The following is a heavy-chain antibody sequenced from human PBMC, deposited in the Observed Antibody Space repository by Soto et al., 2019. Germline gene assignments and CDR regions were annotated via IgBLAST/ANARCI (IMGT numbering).Heavy chain of an antibody. D-gene: IGHD2-15*01. CDR2: ISAYNGNT. V-gene: IGHV1-18*01. J-gene: IGHJ5*02. Sequence: ASVKVSCKASAYTFTSYGISWARQAPGQGLEWMGWISAYNGNTNYAQKLQGRVTMTTDTSTSTAYMELRSLRSDDTAVYYCAREAGSTDIENWFDPWGQGTLVTVSS. CDR3: AREAGSTDIENWFDP. CDR1: AYTFTSYG.